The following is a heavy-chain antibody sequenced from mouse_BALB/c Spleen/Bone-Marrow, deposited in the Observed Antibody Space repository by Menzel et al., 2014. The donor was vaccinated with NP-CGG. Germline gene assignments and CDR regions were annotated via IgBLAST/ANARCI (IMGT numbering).Heavy chain of an antibody. CDR1: GFSLSDYG. CDR2: IWGGGKE. CDR3: AKHRSVYPYAMDY. D-gene: IGHD2-10*02. J-gene: IGHJ4*01. Sequence: VQVVESGPGLVSPSQSLSIPCTVSGFSLSDYGLSWIRQSPGKGLEWLGVIWGGGKEYYNSVLKSRLSINKDNSKSQVFLKMYSLQTDDTAIYYCAKHRSVYPYAMDYWGQGTSVTVSS. V-gene: IGHV2-6-5*01.